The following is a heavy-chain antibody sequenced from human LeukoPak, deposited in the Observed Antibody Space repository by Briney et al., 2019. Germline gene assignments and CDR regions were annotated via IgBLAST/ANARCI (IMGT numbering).Heavy chain of an antibody. CDR1: GFTFSNYW. Sequence: GGSLRLSCAASGFTFSNYWMSWVRQAPGKGLEWVANIGQDGSEKYYVDSVRGRFTFSRDNARNSLYLQMDSLRAEDTAVYYCARGVLPGTIHWSLDYWGQGTLVTVSS. CDR3: ARGVLPGTIHWSLDY. CDR2: IGQDGSEK. J-gene: IGHJ4*02. V-gene: IGHV3-7*01. D-gene: IGHD2-2*01.